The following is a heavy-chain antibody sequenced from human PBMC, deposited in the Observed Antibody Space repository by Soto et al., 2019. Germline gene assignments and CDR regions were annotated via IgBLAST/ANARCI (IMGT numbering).Heavy chain of an antibody. CDR2: ISYDGSNK. J-gene: IGHJ4*02. CDR1: GFTFSSYG. V-gene: IGHV3-30*18. CDR3: AKGWGSYRFPPDY. D-gene: IGHD3-16*02. Sequence: GGSLRLSCAASGFTFSSYGMHWVRQAPGKGLEWVAVISYDGSNKYYADSVKGRFTISRDNSKNTLYLQMNSLRAEDTAVYYCAKGWGSYRFPPDYWGQGTLVTVSS.